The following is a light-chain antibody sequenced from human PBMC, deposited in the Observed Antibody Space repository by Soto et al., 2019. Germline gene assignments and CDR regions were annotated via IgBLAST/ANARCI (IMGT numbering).Light chain of an antibody. CDR2: DAS. CDR1: QSVRSY. Sequence: ESLLTQSPATLSLSPCEGATLSCSASQSVRSYLAWYQQKPGQAPRLLIYDASNRAPGIPARFSGSGSGTDFTLTISSLEPDDFAVYYCQQRSSWPRITFGQGTRLEIK. CDR3: QQRSSWPRIT. V-gene: IGKV3-11*01. J-gene: IGKJ5*01.